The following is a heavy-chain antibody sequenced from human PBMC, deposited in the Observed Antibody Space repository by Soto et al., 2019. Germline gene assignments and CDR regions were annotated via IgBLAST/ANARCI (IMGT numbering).Heavy chain of an antibody. J-gene: IGHJ2*01. CDR2: ITPHTGDT. CDR1: GYPLTDFY. V-gene: IGHV1-2*02. CDR3: AREGGAATGARREWYLDL. D-gene: IGHD6-25*01. Sequence: QVQLVQSGAEVKKPGASVTVSCKTSGYPLTDFYIHWVRQAPGQGLEWMSWITPHTGDTTTALKFQGRVTMTRDTSINTAFMELTRLSSDDTAVYYCAREGGAATGARREWYLDLWGRATLVSVAS.